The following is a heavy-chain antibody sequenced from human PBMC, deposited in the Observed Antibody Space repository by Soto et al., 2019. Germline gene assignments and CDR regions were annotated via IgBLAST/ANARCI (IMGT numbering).Heavy chain of an antibody. CDR2: ISGSGGST. J-gene: IGHJ4*02. V-gene: IGHV3-23*01. CDR1: GFTFSSYA. CDR3: AKDYYDFWSGHPNGGIDY. Sequence: EVQLLESGGGLVQPGGSLRLSCAASGFTFSSYAMSWVRQAPGKGLEWVSAISGSGGSTYYADSVKGRFTISRDNSKNTLYLQMNSLRAEDTAVYYCAKDYYDFWSGHPNGGIDYWGQGTLVTVSS. D-gene: IGHD3-3*01.